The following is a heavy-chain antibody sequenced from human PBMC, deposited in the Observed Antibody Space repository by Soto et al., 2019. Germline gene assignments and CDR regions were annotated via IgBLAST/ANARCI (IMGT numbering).Heavy chain of an antibody. CDR2: VNSDGSGT. CDR3: ERRLVSPLYDYYDGMAL. J-gene: IGHJ6*02. CDR1: GFSFSTYW. Sequence: GESLRLSCAASGFSFSTYWMHWFRQVPGKGLEWLARVNSDGSGTIYADSVKGRFTISRDNAKNTLYLQMNSLTAEDTAVYFCERRLVSPLYDYYDGMALRGQGTTVTVSS. V-gene: IGHV3-74*01. D-gene: IGHD3-16*01.